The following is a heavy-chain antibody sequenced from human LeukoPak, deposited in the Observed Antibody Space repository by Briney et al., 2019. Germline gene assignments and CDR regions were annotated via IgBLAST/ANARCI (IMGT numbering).Heavy chain of an antibody. V-gene: IGHV4-28*03. CDR3: ARDLTKTHCSSTSCYDHDAFDI. D-gene: IGHD2-2*01. Sequence: PSDTLSLTCAVSGYSMNSSIWWGWIRQAPGKGLEWIGYLFYSGSTFFNPSLKSRVTLSVDTSKNQFSLKLSSVTAADTAVYYCARDLTKTHCSSTSCYDHDAFDIWGQGTMVTVSS. J-gene: IGHJ3*02. CDR2: LFYSGST. CDR1: GYSMNSSIW.